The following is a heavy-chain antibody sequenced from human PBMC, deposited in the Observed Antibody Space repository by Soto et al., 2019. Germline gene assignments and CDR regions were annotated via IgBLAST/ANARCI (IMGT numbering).Heavy chain of an antibody. CDR3: ASGIQLWLRRINNGYSG. CDR1: GGTFSTYA. V-gene: IGHV1-69*12. Sequence: QVQLVQSGAEVKKPESLVKVSCKAPGGTFSTYAISWVRQAPGQGLEWMGGIIPMFGTANYAQRFQDRVTITADESTSTVYMELSSLRSEDTAVYCCASGIQLWLRRINNGYSGWGQGTLVTVSS. J-gene: IGHJ4*02. D-gene: IGHD5-18*01. CDR2: IIPMFGTA.